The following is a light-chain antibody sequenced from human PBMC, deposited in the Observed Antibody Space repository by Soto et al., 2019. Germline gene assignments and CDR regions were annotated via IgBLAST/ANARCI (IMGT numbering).Light chain of an antibody. CDR2: GAS. CDR1: RSVSSS. V-gene: IGKV3D-15*01. Sequence: EIVLTQSPATLSVSPGETATLLCRASRSVSSSVAWYQLKPGQAPRLLISGASNRATGIPARFSGSGSGTDFTLTISSLQPDHFAIYYCQHYNSYSATFGRGTKVDI. CDR3: QHYNSYSAT. J-gene: IGKJ1*01.